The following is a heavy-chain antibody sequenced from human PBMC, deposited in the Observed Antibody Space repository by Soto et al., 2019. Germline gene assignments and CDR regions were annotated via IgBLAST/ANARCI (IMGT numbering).Heavy chain of an antibody. CDR1: GFTFSSYD. CDR2: IGTAGDT. Sequence: PGGSLRLSCAASGFTFSSYDMHWVRQVTGKGLEWVSAIGTAGDTYYAGSVKGRFTISREKAKNSLYLQMNSLRAGDTAVYYCARGYCSGGSCYYYYYGMDVWGQGTTVTVSS. J-gene: IGHJ6*02. CDR3: ARGYCSGGSCYYYYYGMDV. V-gene: IGHV3-13*01. D-gene: IGHD2-15*01.